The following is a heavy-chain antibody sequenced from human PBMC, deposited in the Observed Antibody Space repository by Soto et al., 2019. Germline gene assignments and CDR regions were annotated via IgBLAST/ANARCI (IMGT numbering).Heavy chain of an antibody. CDR3: ADGGEWSFNFIY. V-gene: IGHV3-23*01. Sequence: PGGSLRLSCAASGFTFISYAMIWCGHAPGKGLEWVSGISGSGTNTYYPDSVKGRFTISRDNSKNTLYLQMNNLRAEDTAVYYCADGGEWSFNFIYWGQGTLVTVSS. CDR2: ISGSGTNT. J-gene: IGHJ4*02. D-gene: IGHD3-3*01. CDR1: GFTFISYA.